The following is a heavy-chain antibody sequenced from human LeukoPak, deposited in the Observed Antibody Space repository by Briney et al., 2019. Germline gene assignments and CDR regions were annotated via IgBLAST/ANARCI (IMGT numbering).Heavy chain of an antibody. Sequence: GASVTVSCKASEYTFTTYYIHWVRQAPGQGLEWMGRINPGSGGTNYAQKFQGRVTMTGDTSISTAYMELSRLRSDDTAVYYCARGSGRYYVGYWYFDLWGRGTLVTVSS. CDR1: EYTFTTYY. D-gene: IGHD3-10*01. CDR3: ARGSGRYYVGYWYFDL. V-gene: IGHV1-2*06. CDR2: INPGSGGT. J-gene: IGHJ2*01.